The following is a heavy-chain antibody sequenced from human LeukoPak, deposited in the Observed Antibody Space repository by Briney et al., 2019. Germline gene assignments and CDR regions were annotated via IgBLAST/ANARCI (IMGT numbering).Heavy chain of an antibody. CDR1: GYDFTSVG. D-gene: IGHD6-19*01. V-gene: IGHV1-18*01. CDR3: ARAGSGSGWYFDY. CDR2: ISPYKGNT. J-gene: IGHJ4*02. Sequence: GASVNVSCKASGYDFTSVGITWVRRAPGQGLEWMGWISPYKGNTRYAQKFQGRVAMTTDTSTTTAYMELRGLRFNDTAVYYCARAGSGSGWYFDYWGQGTLVTVSS.